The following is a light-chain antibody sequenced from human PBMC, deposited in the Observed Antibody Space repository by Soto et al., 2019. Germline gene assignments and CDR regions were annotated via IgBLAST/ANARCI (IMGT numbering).Light chain of an antibody. CDR3: QTWGSGIRV. J-gene: IGLJ3*02. CDR2: LNSDGSH. Sequence: QPVLTQSPSASASLGASVNLTCTLSSGHSNYAIAWHQQQPEKGPRYLMKLNSDGSHSKGDGIPDRFPGSSSGAERYLTTSSLQSEDEADYYCQTWGSGIRVFGGGTKLTVL. CDR1: SGHSNYA. V-gene: IGLV4-69*01.